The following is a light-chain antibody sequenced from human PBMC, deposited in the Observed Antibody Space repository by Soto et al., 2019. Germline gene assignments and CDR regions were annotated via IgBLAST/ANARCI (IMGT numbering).Light chain of an antibody. V-gene: IGKV1-27*01. CDR3: QKYNGAQWT. J-gene: IGKJ1*01. CDR2: AAS. Sequence: DIQMTQSPSSLSASVGDRVTIACRASQGISNYLVWYQQKPGKVPKLLIYAASTLQSGVPSRFSGSGSGTDFTLTISSLQPEDVATYYGQKYNGAQWTFGQGTKVEIK. CDR1: QGISNY.